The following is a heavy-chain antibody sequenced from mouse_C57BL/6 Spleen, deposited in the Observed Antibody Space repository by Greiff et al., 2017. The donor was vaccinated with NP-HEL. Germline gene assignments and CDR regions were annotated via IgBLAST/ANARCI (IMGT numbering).Heavy chain of an antibody. J-gene: IGHJ1*03. CDR3: ARERGSSPYWYFDV. CDR2: IYPGSGST. V-gene: IGHV1-55*01. Sequence: VQLQQPGAELVKPGASVKMSCKASGYTFTSYWITWVKQRPGQGLEWIGDIYPGSGSTNYNEKFKSKATLTVDTSSSTAYMQLSSLTSEDSAVYYCARERGSSPYWYFDVWGTGTTVTVSS. D-gene: IGHD1-1*01. CDR1: GYTFTSYW.